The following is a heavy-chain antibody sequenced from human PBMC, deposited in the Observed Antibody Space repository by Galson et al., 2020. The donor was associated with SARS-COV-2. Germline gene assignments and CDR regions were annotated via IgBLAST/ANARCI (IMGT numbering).Heavy chain of an antibody. CDR2: IFHSGYT. Sequence: SETLSLTCAVSGGSISSSDWWGWVLQPPGKGLEWIGEIFHSGYTNYNPSLKSRVTMSVDTSKNQFSLKLSSVTAADTALYYCSRIIVTAYYFSYMDVWGKGTTVTVSS. V-gene: IGHV4-4*02. CDR1: GGSISSSDW. J-gene: IGHJ6*03. CDR3: SRIIVTAYYFSYMDV. D-gene: IGHD2-21*02.